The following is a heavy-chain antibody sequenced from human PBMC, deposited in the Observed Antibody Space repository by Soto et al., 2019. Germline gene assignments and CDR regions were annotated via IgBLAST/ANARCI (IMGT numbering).Heavy chain of an antibody. CDR3: ARDFRSMVRGNWFDP. CDR1: GGSISSSNW. D-gene: IGHD3-10*01. CDR2: IYHSGST. Sequence: SETLSLTCAVSGGSISSSNWWSWVRQPPGKGLEWIGEIYHSGSTNYNPSLKSRVTISVDKSKNQFSLKLSSVTAADTAVYYCARDFRSMVRGNWFDPWGQGTLVTVSS. V-gene: IGHV4-4*02. J-gene: IGHJ5*02.